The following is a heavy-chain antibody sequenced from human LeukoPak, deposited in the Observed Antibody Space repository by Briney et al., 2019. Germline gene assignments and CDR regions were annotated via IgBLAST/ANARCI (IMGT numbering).Heavy chain of an antibody. CDR2: ITTGSSYI. CDR3: ALEGFSSWFSFDT. Sequence: PGGSLRLSCAASGFTFSNYNMHWVRQAPGKGLEWVSSITTGSSYIYYADSLKGGFSISRDNPKTSLYLQMNSLRAEDTAVYYCALEGFSSWFSFDTWGQGTLVTVSS. J-gene: IGHJ4*02. CDR1: GFTFSNYN. V-gene: IGHV3-21*01. D-gene: IGHD6-13*01.